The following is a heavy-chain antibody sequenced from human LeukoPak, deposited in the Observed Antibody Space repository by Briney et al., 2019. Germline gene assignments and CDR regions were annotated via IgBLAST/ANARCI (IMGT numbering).Heavy chain of an antibody. Sequence: GGSLRLSCAASRFTFSNYGMSWVRQAPGKGLEWVSSISGTGGSTYYADSVKGRFTISRDNSRNTLYLQMNSLRAEDTAVYYCAKGQWLVLDSFDIWGQGTMVTVSS. CDR1: RFTFSNYG. CDR3: AKGQWLVLDSFDI. D-gene: IGHD6-19*01. J-gene: IGHJ3*02. V-gene: IGHV3-23*01. CDR2: ISGTGGST.